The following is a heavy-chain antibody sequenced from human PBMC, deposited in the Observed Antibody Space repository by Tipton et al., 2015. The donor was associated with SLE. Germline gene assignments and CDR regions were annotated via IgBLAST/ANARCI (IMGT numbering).Heavy chain of an antibody. CDR2: IYYSGSS. CDR1: GGSISSSSYY. V-gene: IGHV4-39*07. D-gene: IGHD2-2*01. CDR3: GCYHC. J-gene: IGHJ4*02. Sequence: TLSLTCTVSGGSISSSSYYRGWIRQPPGKGLEWIGSIYYSGSSYYNPSLKSRVTISVDTSKNQFSLKLSSVTAADTAVYYCGCYHCWGQGTLVTVSS.